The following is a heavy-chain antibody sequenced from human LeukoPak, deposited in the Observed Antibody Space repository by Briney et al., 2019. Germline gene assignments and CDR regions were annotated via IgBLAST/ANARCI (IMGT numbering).Heavy chain of an antibody. Sequence: ASVKVSCKASGYTFTSYGICWMRQAPGQGLEWMGWISAYNGNTNYAQKLQGRVTMTTDTSTSTAYIELRRLRSDDTAVYYCARESEWELRDAFDIWGQGTMVTVSS. D-gene: IGHD1-26*01. CDR1: GYTFTSYG. CDR3: ARESEWELRDAFDI. V-gene: IGHV1-18*01. J-gene: IGHJ3*02. CDR2: ISAYNGNT.